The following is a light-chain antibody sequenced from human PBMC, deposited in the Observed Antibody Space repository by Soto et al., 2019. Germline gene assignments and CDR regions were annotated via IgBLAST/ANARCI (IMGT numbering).Light chain of an antibody. CDR2: DAS. CDR1: QSVSSY. Sequence: EIVLTQSPATLSLSPGEGATLSCRASQSVSSYLAWYQQKPGQAPRLLIYDASNRATGIPARFSGSGSGTDFTLTINSLEPEDFAVYYCQQRSNLPLSFGGGTKVEI. CDR3: QQRSNLPLS. J-gene: IGKJ4*01. V-gene: IGKV3-11*01.